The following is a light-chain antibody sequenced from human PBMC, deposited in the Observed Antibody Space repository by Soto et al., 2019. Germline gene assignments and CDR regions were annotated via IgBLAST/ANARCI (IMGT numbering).Light chain of an antibody. CDR2: VAS. CDR3: QESYSTS. J-gene: IGKJ1*01. CDR1: QSISRW. Sequence: IQMTQSPSTLSASVGDSVTITCRASQSISRWLAWYQQKPGKAPKLLIYVASNLQSGVPSRFSGSGSGTDFTLTISSLQPEDIATYYCQESYSTSFGQGTKVDIK. V-gene: IGKV1-39*01.